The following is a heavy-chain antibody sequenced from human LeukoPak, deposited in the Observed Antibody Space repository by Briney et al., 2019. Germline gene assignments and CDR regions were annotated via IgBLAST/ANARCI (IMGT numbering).Heavy chain of an antibody. J-gene: IGHJ6*03. Sequence: SVKVSCKASGGTFSSYAISWVRQAPGQGLEWMGGIIPIFGTANYAQKFQGRVTTTADKSTSTAYMELSSLRSEDTAVYYCARTGTYYYYYMDVWGKGTTVTISS. D-gene: IGHD1-14*01. CDR2: IIPIFGTA. CDR3: ARTGTYYYYYMDV. V-gene: IGHV1-69*06. CDR1: GGTFSSYA.